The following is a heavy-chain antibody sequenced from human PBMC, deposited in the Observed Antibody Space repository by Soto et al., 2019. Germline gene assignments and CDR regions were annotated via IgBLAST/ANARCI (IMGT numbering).Heavy chain of an antibody. Sequence: EVQLVESGGGLVKPGGSLRLSCVASGFTFSSYNMNWVRQAPGKGLEWVSSISSSSNYIYYADSVKGRFTISRDNAKNSLYLQMNSLRAEDTAVYYCARDPTFIWFGELPSGSWGQGTLVTVSS. J-gene: IGHJ4*02. V-gene: IGHV3-21*01. CDR1: GFTFSSYN. CDR2: ISSSSNYI. CDR3: ARDPTFIWFGELPSGS. D-gene: IGHD3-10*01.